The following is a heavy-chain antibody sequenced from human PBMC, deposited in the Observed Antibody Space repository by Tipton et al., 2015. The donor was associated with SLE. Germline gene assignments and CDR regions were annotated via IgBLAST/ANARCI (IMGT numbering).Heavy chain of an antibody. CDR2: INPHSGGT. V-gene: IGHV1-2*02. J-gene: IGHJ6*03. CDR1: GYTFTDFY. D-gene: IGHD4-17*01. CDR3: AKEATTMTTTDYMDV. Sequence: QSGAEVKRPGASVRVSCKASGYTFTDFYIHWVRQAPGQGLEWVGWINPHSGGTNLAQKFQGRVSMTRDTSITTAYIEITRLTSDDTAIYYCAKEATTMTTTDYMDVWGKGTTVTVSS.